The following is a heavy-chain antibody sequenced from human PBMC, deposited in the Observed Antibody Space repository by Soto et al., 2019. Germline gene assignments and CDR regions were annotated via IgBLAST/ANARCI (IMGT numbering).Heavy chain of an antibody. CDR1: GGSFSGYY. CDR3: ARGRSSVPDRRGIGYYGLDV. CDR2: INDSGIT. J-gene: IGHJ6*02. D-gene: IGHD6-6*01. Sequence: QVQLQQWGADVLKPSETLSLTCVVNGGSFSGYYWSWIRQSPGKGLEWIGEINDSGITDSNPSLESRVTISVYMSKNQFSLNLNSVTAADSAVYHCARGRSSVPDRRGIGYYGLDVWGQGTTVTVSS. V-gene: IGHV4-34*01.